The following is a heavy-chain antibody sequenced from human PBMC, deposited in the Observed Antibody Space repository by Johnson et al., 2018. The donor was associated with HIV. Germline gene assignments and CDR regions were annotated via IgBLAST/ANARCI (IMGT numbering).Heavy chain of an antibody. Sequence: QVQLVESGGGVVQPGRSLRLSCAASGFTFSSYAIHWVRQAPGKGLEWVAVISYDGSSIGYADSVKGRFTISRDTSKNTLSLQMNSLRAEDTAVYYCARVSDFGVVMIGTFDIWGQGTMVTVSS. CDR1: GFTFSSYA. D-gene: IGHD3-3*01. V-gene: IGHV3-30*04. J-gene: IGHJ3*02. CDR2: ISYDGSSI. CDR3: ARVSDFGVVMIGTFDI.